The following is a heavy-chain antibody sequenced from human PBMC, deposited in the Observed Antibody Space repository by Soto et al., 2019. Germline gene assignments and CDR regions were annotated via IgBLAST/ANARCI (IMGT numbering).Heavy chain of an antibody. CDR2: IDWDDDK. CDR1: GFSLSTSGMC. V-gene: IGHV2-70*01. Sequence: SGPTLVNPTQTLTLTCTFSGFSLSTSGMCVSWIRQPPGKALEWLALIDWDDDKYYSTSLKTRLTISKDTSKNQVVLTMTNMDPVDTATYYCARIQSRYSSSWYPGGYYYYGMDVWGQGTTVTVSS. J-gene: IGHJ6*02. D-gene: IGHD6-13*01. CDR3: ARIQSRYSSSWYPGGYYYYGMDV.